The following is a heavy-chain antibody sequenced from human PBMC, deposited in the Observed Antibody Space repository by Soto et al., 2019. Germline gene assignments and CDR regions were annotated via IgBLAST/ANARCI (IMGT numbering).Heavy chain of an antibody. D-gene: IGHD2-21*02. CDR3: ARGKRVTDFDY. V-gene: IGHV3-23*01. J-gene: IGHJ4*02. CDR2: ISGGGGST. CDR1: GFTFSSYA. Sequence: VSLRLSCAASGFTFSSYAMSWVRQAPGKGLEWVSAISGGGGSTYYTDSVKGRFTISRDNSKNTLYVQMSTLRAEDTGVYYCARGKRVTDFDYWGQGTLVTVSS.